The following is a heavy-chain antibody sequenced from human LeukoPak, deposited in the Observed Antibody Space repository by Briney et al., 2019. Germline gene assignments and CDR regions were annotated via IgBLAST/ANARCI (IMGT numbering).Heavy chain of an antibody. V-gene: IGHV3-30*04. D-gene: IGHD3-9*01. CDR1: GFTFSSYA. CDR3: ARDQIRYCDWLLWYYGMDV. J-gene: IGHJ6*04. CDR2: ISYDGSNK. Sequence: PGRSLRLSCAASGFTFSSYAMHWVRQAPGKGLEWVAVISYDGSNKYYADSAKGRFTISRDNSKNTLYLQMNSLRAEGTAVYYCARDQIRYCDWLLWYYGMDVWGKGTTVTVSS.